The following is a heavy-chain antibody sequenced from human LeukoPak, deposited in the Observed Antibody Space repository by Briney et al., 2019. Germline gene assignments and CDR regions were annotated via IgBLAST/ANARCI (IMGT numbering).Heavy chain of an antibody. V-gene: IGHV3-23*01. CDR1: GFTFSSYA. CDR2: ISGSGGST. D-gene: IGHD2-15*01. Sequence: PGGSLRLSCAASGFTFSSYAMSWVRRAPGKGLEWASSISGSGGSTYYAQSVKGRFSISRDNSKNTLNLQMDSLRADDTALYFCAKDPYNVAVANTNGWFDPWGQGTLVTVSS. J-gene: IGHJ5*02. CDR3: AKDPYNVAVANTNGWFDP.